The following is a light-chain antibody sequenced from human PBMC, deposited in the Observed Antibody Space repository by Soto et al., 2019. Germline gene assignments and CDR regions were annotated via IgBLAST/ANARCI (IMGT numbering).Light chain of an antibody. J-gene: IGKJ1*01. CDR1: QSVSSSY. Sequence: ENVLTQSPGTLSLSPGERATLSCRASQSVSSSYLAWYQQKPGQAPRLLIYGASSRATGVPDRFSGSGSGTDFTLTTSRLEPEEFAVYYCQQYGSSPRTFGQGTKEEIK. CDR2: GAS. V-gene: IGKV3-20*01. CDR3: QQYGSSPRT.